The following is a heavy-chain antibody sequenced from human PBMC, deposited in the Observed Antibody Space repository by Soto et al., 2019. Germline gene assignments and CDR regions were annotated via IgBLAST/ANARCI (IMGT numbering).Heavy chain of an antibody. CDR2: IYYSGST. CDR1: GGSISSYY. CDR3: ASLHLGELSMFDY. V-gene: IGHV4-59*01. Sequence: SETLSLTCSFSGGSISSYYWSLIRQPPGKGLEWIGYIYYSGSTNYNPSLKSRVTISVDTSKNQFSLKLSSVTAADTAVYYCASLHLGELSMFDYWGQGTLVTVSS. D-gene: IGHD3-16*02. J-gene: IGHJ4*02.